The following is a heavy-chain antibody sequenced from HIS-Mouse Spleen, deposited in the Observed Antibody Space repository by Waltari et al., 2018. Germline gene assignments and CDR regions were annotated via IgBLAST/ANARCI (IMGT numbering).Heavy chain of an antibody. CDR2: IYSGGST. CDR1: GFLVSRSY. V-gene: IGHV3-53*01. CDR3: ARDTVIAARSYGMDV. Sequence: EVQLVASGGGLIQPGGSLRLSCAASGFLVSRSYMSWVRQAPGKGLEWVSVIYSGGSTYYADSVKGRFTISRDNSKNTLYLQMNSLRAEETAVYYCARDTVIAARSYGMDVWGQGTTVTVSS. D-gene: IGHD6-6*01. J-gene: IGHJ6*02.